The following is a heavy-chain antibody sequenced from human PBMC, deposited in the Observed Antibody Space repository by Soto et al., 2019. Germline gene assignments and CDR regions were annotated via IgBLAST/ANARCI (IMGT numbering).Heavy chain of an antibody. CDR1: GFTFSSYG. J-gene: IGHJ4*02. Sequence: ESGGGVVQPGRSLRLSCAASGFTFSSYGMHWVRQAPGKGLEWVAVISYDGSNKYYADSVKGRFTISRDNSKNTLYLQMNSLRAEDTAVYYCANPALGYCSSTSCYDYWGQGTLVTVSS. D-gene: IGHD2-2*01. CDR3: ANPALGYCSSTSCYDY. CDR2: ISYDGSNK. V-gene: IGHV3-30*18.